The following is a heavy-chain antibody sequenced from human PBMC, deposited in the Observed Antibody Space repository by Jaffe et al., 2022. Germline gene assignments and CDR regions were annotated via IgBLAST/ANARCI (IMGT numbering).Heavy chain of an antibody. J-gene: IGHJ4*02. Sequence: EVQLVESGGGLVQPGGSLRLSCAASGFTFSSYEMNWVRQAPGKGLEWVSYISSSGSTIYYADSVKGRFTISRDNAKNSLYLQMNSLRAEDTAVYYCARGLVGRRYFDYWGQGTLVTVSS. CDR3: ARGLVGRRYFDY. CDR1: GFTFSSYE. D-gene: IGHD3-10*01. V-gene: IGHV3-48*03. CDR2: ISSSGSTI.